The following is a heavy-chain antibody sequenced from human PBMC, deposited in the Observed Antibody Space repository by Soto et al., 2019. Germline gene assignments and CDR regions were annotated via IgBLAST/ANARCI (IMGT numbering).Heavy chain of an antibody. Sequence: QLGGSLRLSCAASGFTFSSYDMHWVRQATGKGLEWVSAIGTAGDTYYPGSVKGRFTISRENAKNTLFLQMNSLRAEDTVVYYCTREYSSSRYFDFWGQGTLVTVSS. CDR2: IGTAGDT. D-gene: IGHD6-6*01. CDR3: TREYSSSRYFDF. V-gene: IGHV3-13*01. CDR1: GFTFSSYD. J-gene: IGHJ4*02.